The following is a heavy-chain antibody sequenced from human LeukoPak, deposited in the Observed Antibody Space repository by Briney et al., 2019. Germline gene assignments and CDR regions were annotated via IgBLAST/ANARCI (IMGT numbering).Heavy chain of an antibody. Sequence: PSETLSLTCTVSGGSISSYYWSWIRQPPGKGLEWIGYIYYSGSTNYNPSLKSRVTISVDTSKNQFSLKLSSVTAADTAVYYCAGSVAPYNWFDPWGRGTLVTVSS. J-gene: IGHJ5*02. CDR2: IYYSGST. V-gene: IGHV4-59*01. CDR3: AGSVAPYNWFDP. CDR1: GGSISSYY.